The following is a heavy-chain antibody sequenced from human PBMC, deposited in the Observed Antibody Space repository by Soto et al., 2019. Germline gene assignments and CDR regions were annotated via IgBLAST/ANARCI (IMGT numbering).Heavy chain of an antibody. D-gene: IGHD2-2*02. J-gene: IGHJ6*02. CDR2: IIPIFGTA. CDR3: ARSGAPIVVVPAAIFYYYGMDV. CDR1: GGTFSSYA. Sequence: QVQLVQSGAEVKKPGSSVKVSCKASGGTFSSYAISWVRQAPGQGLEWMRGIIPIFGTANYAQKFQGRVTITADESTSTAYMELSSLRSEDTAVYYCARSGAPIVVVPAAIFYYYGMDVWGQGTTVTVSS. V-gene: IGHV1-69*01.